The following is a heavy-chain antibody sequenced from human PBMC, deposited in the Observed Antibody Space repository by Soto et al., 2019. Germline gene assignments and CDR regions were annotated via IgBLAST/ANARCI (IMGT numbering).Heavy chain of an antibody. CDR3: ARSRSGAVADSSDF. D-gene: IGHD3-10*01. Sequence: QVQVVESGGGVVQPGRSLRLSCAASGFTFSRYAIHWVRQAPGKGLEWVAVISRDGTNKYYVDSVKGRFTISRDNSRNTLYLQMNSLRHEDAAVYYCARSRSGAVADSSDFCGQGTLVTVSS. V-gene: IGHV3-30*04. CDR1: GFTFSRYA. CDR2: ISRDGTNK. J-gene: IGHJ4*02.